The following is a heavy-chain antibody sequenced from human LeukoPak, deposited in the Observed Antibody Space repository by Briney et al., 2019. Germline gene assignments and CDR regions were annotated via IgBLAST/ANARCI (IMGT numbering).Heavy chain of an antibody. V-gene: IGHV1-8*01. D-gene: IGHD4-17*01. CDR2: MNPNSGNT. CDR1: GYTFTSYD. J-gene: IGHJ5*02. CDR3: ARVPPRPPYRRLYGDSYLNWFDP. Sequence: ASVKVPCKASGYTFTSYDINWVRQATGQGLEWMGWMNPNSGNTGYAQKFQGRVTMTRNTSISTAYMELSSLRSEDTAVYYCARVPPRPPYRRLYGDSYLNWFDPWGQGTLVTVSS.